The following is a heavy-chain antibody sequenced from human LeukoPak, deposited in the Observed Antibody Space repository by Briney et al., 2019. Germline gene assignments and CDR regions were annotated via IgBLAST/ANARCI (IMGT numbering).Heavy chain of an antibody. V-gene: IGHV1-18*01. CDR3: ARVLGRQIAVAGDDY. Sequence: ASVKVSCKASGYTFTDYGVHWVRQAPGQGLEWMGWISTYNGNTHYVQYLQDRVAMTTDASTSTAFMELRSLRSDDTAVYYCARVLGRQIAVAGDDYWGQGTLVTVSS. D-gene: IGHD6-19*01. CDR2: ISTYNGNT. J-gene: IGHJ4*02. CDR1: GYTFTDYG.